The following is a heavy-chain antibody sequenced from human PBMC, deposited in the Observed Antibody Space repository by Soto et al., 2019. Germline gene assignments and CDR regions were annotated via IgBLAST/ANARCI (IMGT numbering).Heavy chain of an antibody. CDR1: GFTFSSYG. CDR2: SSATGAGT. D-gene: IGHD6-19*01. Sequence: LRLSCAASGFTFSSYGMTWVRQAPGKGLEWVSFSSATGAGTYYADSVKGRFTISRDNSKNTLYLQMNSLRAEDTAVYYCAKDSSGWGPYGMDVWGQGTTVTVSS. V-gene: IGHV3-23*01. J-gene: IGHJ6*02. CDR3: AKDSSGWGPYGMDV.